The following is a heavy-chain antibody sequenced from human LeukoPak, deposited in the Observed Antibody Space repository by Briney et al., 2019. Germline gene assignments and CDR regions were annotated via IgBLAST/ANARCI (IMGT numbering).Heavy chain of an antibody. CDR1: GGSFSGYY. J-gene: IGHJ4*02. V-gene: IGHV4-34*01. CDR2: INHSGST. D-gene: IGHD6-13*01. CDR3: ARRAAAVALDY. Sequence: SETLSLTCAVYGGSFSGYYWSWIRRPPGKGLEWIGEINHSGSTNYNPSLKSRVTISVDTSKNQFSLKLSSVTAADTAVYYCARRAAAVALDYWGQGTLVTVSS.